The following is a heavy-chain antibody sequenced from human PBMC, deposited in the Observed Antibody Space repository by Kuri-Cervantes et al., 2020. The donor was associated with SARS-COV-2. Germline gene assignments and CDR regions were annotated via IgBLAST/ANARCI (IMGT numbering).Heavy chain of an antibody. Sequence: GGSLRLSCAASGFTFSSYGMHWVRQAPGKGLEWVAVIWYDGSNKYYADSVKGRFTISRDNSKNTLYLQMNSLRAEDTAVYYCAREGVVGATTYYYYGMDVWGQGTTVPSP. CDR3: AREGVVGATTYYYYGMDV. V-gene: IGHV3-33*01. CDR1: GFTFSSYG. J-gene: IGHJ6*02. D-gene: IGHD1-26*01. CDR2: IWYDGSNK.